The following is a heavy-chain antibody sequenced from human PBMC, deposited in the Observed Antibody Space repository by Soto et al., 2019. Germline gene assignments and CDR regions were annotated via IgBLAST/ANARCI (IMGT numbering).Heavy chain of an antibody. CDR3: ARDRPDTIFGVVILDS. CDR1: GFTVSSNY. J-gene: IGHJ4*02. CDR2: IYSGGST. Sequence: EVQLVESGGGLVQPGGSLRLSCAASGFTVSSNYMSWVRQAPGKGLEWVSIIYSGGSTHYADSVKGRFTISRDNFKNTMYLQMNNLRAEDRAVYYWARDRPDTIFGVVILDSWGQGTLVMVSS. D-gene: IGHD3-3*01. V-gene: IGHV3-66*01.